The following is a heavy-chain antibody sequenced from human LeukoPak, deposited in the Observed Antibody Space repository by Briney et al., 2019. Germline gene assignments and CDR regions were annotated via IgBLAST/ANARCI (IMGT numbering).Heavy chain of an antibody. D-gene: IGHD4-17*01. J-gene: IGHJ4*02. CDR3: AKDLYGDYGFDY. Sequence: GGSLRLSCAASGFTFSSYAMSWVRQAPGKGLEWVSAISGSGGSTYYADSVKGRFTISRDNSKNTLYLQMNSLRAEDTAIYYCAKDLYGDYGFDYWGQGTLVTVSS. CDR1: GFTFSSYA. CDR2: ISGSGGST. V-gene: IGHV3-23*01.